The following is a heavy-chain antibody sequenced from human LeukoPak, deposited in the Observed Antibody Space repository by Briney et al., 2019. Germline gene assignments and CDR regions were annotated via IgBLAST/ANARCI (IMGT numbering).Heavy chain of an antibody. J-gene: IGHJ4*02. V-gene: IGHV3-30*03. D-gene: IGHD3-10*01. CDR3: AIGTYYYGSGSYV. CDR1: GFTFSSYG. CDR2: ISYDGSNK. Sequence: GGSQRLSCAASGFTFSSYGMHWVRQAPGKGLEWVAVISYDGSNKYYADSVKGRFTISRDNSKNTLYLQMNSLRAEDTAVYYCAIGTYYYGSGSYVWGQGTLVTVSS.